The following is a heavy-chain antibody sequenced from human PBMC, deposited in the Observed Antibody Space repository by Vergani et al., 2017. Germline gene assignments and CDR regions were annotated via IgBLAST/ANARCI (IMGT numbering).Heavy chain of an antibody. Sequence: EVQLVESGGGLIHPGGSLRLSCEGSGFSFSGYWMHWVLQSPEKGLVWVSRIKSDGSITNYADSVKGRFTISRDNAKNTLYLEMNSLRGDDTAIYYCVRARCSGPCFMSNWFDSWGQGTLVTVSS. CDR2: IKSDGSIT. D-gene: IGHD5-12*01. CDR3: VRARCSGPCFMSNWFDS. CDR1: GFSFSGYW. V-gene: IGHV3-74*01. J-gene: IGHJ5*01.